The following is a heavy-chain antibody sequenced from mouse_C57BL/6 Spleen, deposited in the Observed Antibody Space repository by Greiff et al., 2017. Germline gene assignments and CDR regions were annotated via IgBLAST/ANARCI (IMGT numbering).Heavy chain of an antibody. CDR1: GYTFTSYW. J-gene: IGHJ4*01. Sequence: QVQLKQPGAELVMPGASVKLSCKASGYTFTSYWMHWVKQRPGQGLEWIGEIDPSDSYTNYNQKFKGKSTLTVDKSSSTAYMQLSSLTSEDSAVYYCARSTGVAQDYAMDYWGQGTSVTVSS. CDR3: ARSTGVAQDYAMDY. D-gene: IGHD1-1*01. V-gene: IGHV1-69*01. CDR2: IDPSDSYT.